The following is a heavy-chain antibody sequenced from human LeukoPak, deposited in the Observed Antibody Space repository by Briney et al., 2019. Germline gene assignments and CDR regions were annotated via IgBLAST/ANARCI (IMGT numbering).Heavy chain of an antibody. CDR1: GGTFSSYA. V-gene: IGHV1-69*06. CDR2: IIPIFGTA. CDR3: ARVSRGGYSYGPRYYGMDV. J-gene: IGHJ6*04. Sequence: ASVKVSCKASGGTFSSYAISWVRQAPGQGLEWMGGIIPIFGTANYARKFQGRVTITADKSTSTAYMELSSLRSEDTAVYYCARVSRGGYSYGPRYYGMDVWGKGTTVTVSS. D-gene: IGHD5-18*01.